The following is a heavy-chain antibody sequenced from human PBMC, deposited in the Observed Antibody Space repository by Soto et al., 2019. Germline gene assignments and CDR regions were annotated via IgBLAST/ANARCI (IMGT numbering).Heavy chain of an antibody. CDR3: ARPDSSSYYYYGMDV. Sequence: EVQLLESGGGLVQPGGSLRLSCAASGFTFSSYAMSWVRQAPGKGLEWVSAISGSGGSTYYADSVKGRFTISRDNYKNTLYLQINSLRAEDTAVYYCARPDSSSYYYYGMDVWGQGTTVTVSS. CDR1: GFTFSSYA. V-gene: IGHV3-23*01. CDR2: ISGSGGST. D-gene: IGHD6-6*01. J-gene: IGHJ6*02.